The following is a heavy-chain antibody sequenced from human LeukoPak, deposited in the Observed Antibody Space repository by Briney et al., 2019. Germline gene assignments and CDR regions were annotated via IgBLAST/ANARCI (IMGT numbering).Heavy chain of an antibody. CDR1: GFTLSSYA. CDR3: ASFHYYGSGAYYLSH. D-gene: IGHD3-10*01. V-gene: IGHV3-23*01. CDR2: IGDSGATT. J-gene: IGHJ4*02. Sequence: PGGSLRLSCAASGFTLSSYAMTWVRQAPGKGLEWVSDIGDSGATTYYADSVKGRFTISRDNSKNTLYLQMSSLRAEDTAVYFCASFHYYGSGAYYLSHWGQGTLVTAS.